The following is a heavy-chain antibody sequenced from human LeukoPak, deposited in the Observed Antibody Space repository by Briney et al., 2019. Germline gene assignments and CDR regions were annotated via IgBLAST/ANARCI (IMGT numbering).Heavy chain of an antibody. CDR3: ARPTGGQYIDY. CDR2: ISSTSYTI. D-gene: IGHD3-10*01. Sequence: GGSLRLSCAASGFTFSNYEMNWVRQAPGKGLEWVAYISSTSYTIHYADSVKGRFTISRDNAMDTLHLQMNSLRAEDTAVYYCARPTGGQYIDYWGRGTLVTVSS. CDR1: GFTFSNYE. V-gene: IGHV3-48*03. J-gene: IGHJ4*02.